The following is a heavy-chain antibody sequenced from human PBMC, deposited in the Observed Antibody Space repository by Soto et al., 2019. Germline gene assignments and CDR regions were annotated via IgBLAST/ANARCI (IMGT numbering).Heavy chain of an antibody. Sequence: SESLSLTCTVSGNSISVHSYYWTWIRQPPGKGLEWIGSSYYSGTTYFNPALKSRASISVNTSKNKFYLSLYSVTAAVTAVYYCMRRYNWNHIYYDPWGPGVLVTVSS. CDR1: GNSISVHSYY. D-gene: IGHD1-20*01. CDR2: SYYSGTT. J-gene: IGHJ5*02. V-gene: IGHV4-39*01. CDR3: MRRYNWNHIYYDP.